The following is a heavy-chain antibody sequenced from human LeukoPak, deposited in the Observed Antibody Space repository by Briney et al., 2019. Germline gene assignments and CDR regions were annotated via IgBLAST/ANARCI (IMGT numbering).Heavy chain of an antibody. Sequence: PGRSLRLSCAASGFTFSSYAMHWVRQAPGKGLEWVAVISYDGSNKYYADSVKGRFTISRDNSKNTLYLQMNSLRAEDTAVYYCARGTPSSSGWLYYGMGVWGQGTTVTVSS. CDR3: ARGTPSSSGWLYYGMGV. D-gene: IGHD6-19*01. V-gene: IGHV3-30-3*01. J-gene: IGHJ6*02. CDR2: ISYDGSNK. CDR1: GFTFSSYA.